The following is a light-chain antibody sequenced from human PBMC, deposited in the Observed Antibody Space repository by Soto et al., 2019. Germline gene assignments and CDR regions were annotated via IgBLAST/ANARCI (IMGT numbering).Light chain of an antibody. CDR2: EVT. J-gene: IGLJ1*01. Sequence: QSALTQPASVSGSPGQSITISCTGTSSDVGNYNLVSWYQQHPGKAPTVIIFEVTKRPSGVSHRFSASRSGNTASLTISGLQAEDEAYYYCCSFAGGPYVFGTGTKVTVL. CDR3: CSFAGGPYV. V-gene: IGLV2-23*02. CDR1: SSDVGNYNL.